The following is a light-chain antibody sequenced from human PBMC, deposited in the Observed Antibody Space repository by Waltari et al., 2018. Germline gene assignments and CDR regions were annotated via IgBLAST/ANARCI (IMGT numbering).Light chain of an antibody. Sequence: DIVMTQSPDSLAVSLGERATINCKSSQSVLYSSNNKNYLAWYQQKPVQPPKLLIYWASTRESGVPDRFSGSGSGTDFTLTISSLQAEDVAVYYCQQYYSTPFFGGGTKVEIK. CDR1: QSVLYSSNNKNY. CDR2: WAS. V-gene: IGKV4-1*01. CDR3: QQYYSTPF. J-gene: IGKJ4*01.